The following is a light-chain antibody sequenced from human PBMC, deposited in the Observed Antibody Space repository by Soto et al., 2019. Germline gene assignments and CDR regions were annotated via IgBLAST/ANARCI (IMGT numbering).Light chain of an antibody. CDR3: QVWDSSSDHVV. J-gene: IGLJ2*01. CDR2: DVS. V-gene: IGLV3-21*02. CDR1: NIGSKS. Sequence: SYELTQPPSVSVAPGQTARITCGGNNIGSKSVHWYQQKPGQAPVLVVYDVSDRPSGIPERFSGSNSGNTATLTISRVEAGDEADYYCQVWDSSSDHVVFGGGTKLTVL.